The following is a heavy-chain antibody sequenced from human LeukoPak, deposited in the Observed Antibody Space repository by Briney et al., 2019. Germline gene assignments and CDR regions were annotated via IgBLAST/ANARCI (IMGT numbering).Heavy chain of an antibody. J-gene: IGHJ5*02. CDR3: ARGPAVGSNWFDP. CDR2: IYYSGST. Sequence: TSETLSLTCTVSGGSISSYYWSWIRQPPGKGLEWIGYIYYSGSTNYNPSLKSRVTISVDTSKNQFSLKLSSVTAADTAVYYCARGPAVGSNWFDPWGQGTLVTVSS. V-gene: IGHV4-59*01. D-gene: IGHD3-16*01. CDR1: GGSISSYY.